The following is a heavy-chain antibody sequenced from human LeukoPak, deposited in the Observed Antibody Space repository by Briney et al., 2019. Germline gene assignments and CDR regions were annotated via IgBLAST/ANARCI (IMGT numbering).Heavy chain of an antibody. CDR2: ISYDGSNK. CDR3: AKDGQTCYYDSSGYYYYFDY. D-gene: IGHD3-22*01. V-gene: IGHV3-30*18. CDR1: GFTFSSYG. J-gene: IGHJ4*02. Sequence: GGSLRLSCAASGFTFSSYGMHWVRQAPGKGLEWVAVISYDGSNKYYADSVKGRFTISRDNSKNTPYLQMNSLRAEDTAVYYCAKDGQTCYYDSSGYYYYFDYWGQGTLVTVSS.